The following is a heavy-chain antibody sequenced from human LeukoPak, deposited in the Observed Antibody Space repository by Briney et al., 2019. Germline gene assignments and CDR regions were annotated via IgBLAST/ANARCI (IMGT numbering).Heavy chain of an antibody. Sequence: ASETLSLTCTVSGGSISSYYWSWIRQPPGKGLEWIGYIYYSGSTNYNPSLKSRVTISVDTSKNQFSLKLSSVTAADTAVYYCASSTTVNAFDIWGQGTMVTVSS. CDR1: GGSISSYY. CDR3: ASSTTVNAFDI. J-gene: IGHJ3*02. D-gene: IGHD4-17*01. CDR2: IYYSGST. V-gene: IGHV4-59*08.